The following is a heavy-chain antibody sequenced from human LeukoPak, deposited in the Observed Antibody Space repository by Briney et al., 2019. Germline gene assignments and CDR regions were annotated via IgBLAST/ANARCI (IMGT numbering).Heavy chain of an antibody. CDR1: GFTFSDYY. Sequence: MSGGSLRLSCAASGFTFSDYYMSWIRQAPGKGLEWVSYISSSGSTIYYADSVKGRFTISRDNAKNSLYLQMNSLRAEDTAVYYCARGLGYYYGSGSYYYFDYWGQGTLVTVSS. J-gene: IGHJ4*02. V-gene: IGHV3-11*04. D-gene: IGHD3-10*01. CDR2: ISSSGSTI. CDR3: ARGLGYYYGSGSYYYFDY.